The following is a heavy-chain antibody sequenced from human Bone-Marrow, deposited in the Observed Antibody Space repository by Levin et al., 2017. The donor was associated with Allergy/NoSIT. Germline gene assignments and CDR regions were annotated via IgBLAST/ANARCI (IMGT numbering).Heavy chain of an antibody. CDR3: ARDLPEVVGSLDY. J-gene: IGHJ4*02. CDR1: GFTFSSYW. CDR2: IKQDGSEK. D-gene: IGHD1-26*01. Sequence: GGSLRLSCAASGFTFSSYWMSWVRQAPGKGLEWVANIKQDGSEKYYVDSVKGRFTISRDNAKNSLYLQMNSLRAEDTAVYYCARDLPEVVGSLDYWGQGTLVTVSS. V-gene: IGHV3-7*01.